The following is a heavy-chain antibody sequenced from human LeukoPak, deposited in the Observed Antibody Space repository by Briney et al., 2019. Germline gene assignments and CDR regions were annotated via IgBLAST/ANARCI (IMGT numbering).Heavy chain of an antibody. Sequence: GGSLRLSCAASGFTFSSYSMNWVRQAPGKGLEWVSSIHRSSSYIYYPHSVKGRFTISRDNAKNSLYLQMNSLRAEDTAVYYCARDMYYYDSSGYYYLDYWGQGTLVTVSS. CDR1: GFTFSSYS. V-gene: IGHV3-21*01. J-gene: IGHJ4*02. CDR2: IHRSSSYI. D-gene: IGHD3-22*01. CDR3: ARDMYYYDSSGYYYLDY.